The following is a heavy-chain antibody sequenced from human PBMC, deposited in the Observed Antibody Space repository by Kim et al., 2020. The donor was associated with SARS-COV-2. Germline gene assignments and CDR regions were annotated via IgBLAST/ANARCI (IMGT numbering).Heavy chain of an antibody. CDR2: ISGDGGST. Sequence: GGSLRLSCAASGFTFDDYAMHWVRQAPGKGLEWVSLISGDGGSTYYADSVKGRFTISRDNSKNSLYLQMNSLRTEDTALYYCAKDINPGHRIAAAGTVVGGGPDYWGQGTLVTVSS. J-gene: IGHJ4*02. CDR3: AKDINPGHRIAAAGTVVGGGPDY. V-gene: IGHV3-43*02. CDR1: GFTFDDYA. D-gene: IGHD6-13*01.